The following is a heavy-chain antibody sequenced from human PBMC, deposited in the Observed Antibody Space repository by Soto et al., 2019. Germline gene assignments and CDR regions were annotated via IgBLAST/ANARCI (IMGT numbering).Heavy chain of an antibody. D-gene: IGHD2-15*01. Sequence: EVQLVESGGDLVQPGGSLRLSCAPSGLTFSNYWMAWVRQAPGKGLEWVAHIKVDGSEKYYVDSVKGRFTISRDNAKNSLSLEMNSLRAEDTAVYYCVRDRGYCSGGTCYSVFDYWGQGTLVTVSS. CDR1: GLTFSNYW. CDR2: IKVDGSEK. CDR3: VRDRGYCSGGTCYSVFDY. J-gene: IGHJ4*02. V-gene: IGHV3-7*01.